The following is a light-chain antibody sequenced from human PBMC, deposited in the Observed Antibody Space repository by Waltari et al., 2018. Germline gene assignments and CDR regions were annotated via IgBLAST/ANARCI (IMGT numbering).Light chain of an antibody. V-gene: IGLV1-40*01. Sequence: QSVLTQPPSVSGAPGQRVTISCTGSSPHSGPGHEVPWYQHLPGTAPKLLIYGNTDRPSGVPDRFSGSKSGTSASLAITGLRAEDEGDYYCQSFDSNLNGGVLFGGGTKLTVL. CDR2: GNT. CDR3: QSFDSNLNGGVL. J-gene: IGLJ2*01. CDR1: SPHSGPGHE.